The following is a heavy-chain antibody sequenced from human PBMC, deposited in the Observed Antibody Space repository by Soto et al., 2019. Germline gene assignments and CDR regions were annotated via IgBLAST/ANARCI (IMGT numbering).Heavy chain of an antibody. CDR3: ATYCGTERHTFWFDR. CDR2: LDFRCYT. D-gene: IGHD2-21*01. J-gene: IGHJ5*02. CDR1: GGSISSQY. V-gene: IGHV4-59*11. Sequence: QVQLQVSGPRLVKASETLSLNCSVSGGSISSQYWSWVRQSPGKGLEWIGHLDFRCYTNYNPSLQSRCTISSASTTAQVSLSLTSVPAADTAIYCCATYCGTERHTFWFDRCGRGALGTVSS.